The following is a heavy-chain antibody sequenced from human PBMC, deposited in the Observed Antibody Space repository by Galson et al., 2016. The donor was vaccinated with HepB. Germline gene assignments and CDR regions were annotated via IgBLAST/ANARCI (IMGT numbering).Heavy chain of an antibody. CDR2: ITPTSDYK. CDR1: GFTFSSYA. J-gene: IGHJ4*02. CDR3: ARDGGYSGFDFDY. D-gene: IGHD5-12*01. Sequence: SLRLSCAASGFTFSSYAMSWVRQAPGKGLEWISYITPTSDYKKYADSVVGRFTISRDNGRNSVYLKMDYLRAEDTAVYYCARDGGYSGFDFDYWGQGTLVTVSS. V-gene: IGHV3-21*05.